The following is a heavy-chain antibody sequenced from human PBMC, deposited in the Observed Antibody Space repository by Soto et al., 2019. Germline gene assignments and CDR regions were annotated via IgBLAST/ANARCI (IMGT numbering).Heavy chain of an antibody. Sequence: QVQLVQSGAEVKKPGASVKVYCKASGYTFTDYYMHWVRQAPGQGLEWMGWINPNSGGTNYAQKFQGRVTMTRDTSISTAYMELSRLRSDDTAVYYCARASICSSISCLFDYWGQGTLVTVSS. CDR2: INPNSGGT. CDR3: ARASICSSISCLFDY. D-gene: IGHD2-2*01. J-gene: IGHJ4*02. V-gene: IGHV1-2*02. CDR1: GYTFTDYY.